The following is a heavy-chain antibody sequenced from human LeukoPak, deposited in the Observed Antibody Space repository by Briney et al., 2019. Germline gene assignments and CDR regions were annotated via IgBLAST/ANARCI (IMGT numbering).Heavy chain of an antibody. V-gene: IGHV5-51*01. Sequence: GESLKISCKGSGYSFTSYWIGWVRQMPGKGLEWMGIIYPGDSDTRYSPFFQGQVTISADKSISTAYLQWSSLKASDTAMYYCARAETKYYYDSSGYYFGAFDIWGQGTMVTVSS. CDR3: ARAETKYYYDSSGYYFGAFDI. CDR1: GYSFTSYW. J-gene: IGHJ3*02. CDR2: IYPGDSDT. D-gene: IGHD3-22*01.